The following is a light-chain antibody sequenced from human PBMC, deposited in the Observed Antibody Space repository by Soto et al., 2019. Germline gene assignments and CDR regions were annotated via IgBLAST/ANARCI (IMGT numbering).Light chain of an antibody. Sequence: DIQMTQSPSTLSASIGDRVTITCRASQGISGWLAWYQQKPGKAPTLLTYKASKLESGVPSRFSGSGSGTEFTLTITSLQPEDSATYYCQQGIHFPLAFGGGTKVDIK. V-gene: IGKV1-5*03. CDR3: QQGIHFPLA. CDR2: KAS. J-gene: IGKJ4*01. CDR1: QGISGW.